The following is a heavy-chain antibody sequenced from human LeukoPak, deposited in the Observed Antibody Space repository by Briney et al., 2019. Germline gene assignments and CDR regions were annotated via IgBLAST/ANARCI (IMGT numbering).Heavy chain of an antibody. D-gene: IGHD2-8*02. CDR2: IYHSGRS. V-gene: IGHV4-31*03. Sequence: SETLSLTCTVSGDSISNGVKYWSWIRQHPGRGLEWIGYIYHSGRSYYNPSLKSRITMSVDTSKNQFSLNLSSVAAADTAVYYCARDQVECTGGTCQSRVGFDFWGQGTLVTVSS. CDR1: GDSISNGVKY. CDR3: ARDQVECTGGTCQSRVGFDF. J-gene: IGHJ4*02.